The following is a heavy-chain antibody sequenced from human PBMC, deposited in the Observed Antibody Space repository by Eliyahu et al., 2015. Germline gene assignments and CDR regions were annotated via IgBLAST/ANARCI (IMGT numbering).Heavy chain of an antibody. CDR2: IYYTGST. V-gene: IGHV4-31*03. J-gene: IGHJ5*02. CDR3: ARDNYDKSGPFFDP. Sequence: QVQLEESGPGLVKPSQTLSLTCTVSGGSISSSGYYWTWIRQHPGKGLEWIGYIYYTGSTFYNPSLKSRVTISVDTSKNQFSLKLGSVTAADTAVYYCARDNYDKSGPFFDPWGQGTLVTVSS. CDR1: GGSISSSGYY. D-gene: IGHD3-22*01.